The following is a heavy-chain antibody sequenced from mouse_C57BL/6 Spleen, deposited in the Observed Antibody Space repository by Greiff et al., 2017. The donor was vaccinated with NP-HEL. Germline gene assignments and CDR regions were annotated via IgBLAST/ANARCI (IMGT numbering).Heavy chain of an antibody. J-gene: IGHJ2*01. Sequence: VQLQQSGAELVRPGASVKLSCKASGYTFTDYYINWVKQRPGQGLEWIARIYPGSGNTYYNEKFKGKATLTAEKSSSTAYMQLSSLTSEDSAVYFWARGHGSSPFDYWGQGTTLTVSS. CDR2: IYPGSGNT. V-gene: IGHV1-76*01. CDR1: GYTFTDYY. D-gene: IGHD1-1*01. CDR3: ARGHGSSPFDY.